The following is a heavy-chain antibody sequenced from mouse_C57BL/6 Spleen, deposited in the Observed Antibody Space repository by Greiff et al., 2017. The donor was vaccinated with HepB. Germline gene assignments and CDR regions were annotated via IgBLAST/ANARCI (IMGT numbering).Heavy chain of an antibody. Sequence: QVQLQQPGAELVRPGTSVKLSCKASGYTFTSYWMHWVQQRPGQGLEWIGVIDPSDSYTNYNQKFKGKATLTVDTSSSTAYMQRSSLTSEDSAVYYCARPYYYGSSPYAMDYWGQGTSVTVSS. J-gene: IGHJ4*01. CDR1: GYTFTSYW. V-gene: IGHV1-59*01. CDR2: IDPSDSYT. D-gene: IGHD1-1*01. CDR3: ARPYYYGSSPYAMDY.